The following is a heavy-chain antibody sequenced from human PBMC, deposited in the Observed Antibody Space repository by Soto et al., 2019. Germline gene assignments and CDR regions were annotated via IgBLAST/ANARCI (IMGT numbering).Heavy chain of an antibody. J-gene: IGHJ4*02. D-gene: IGHD3-10*01. Sequence: DVQLVESGGTLVRPGGSLRLSCAASGFTVSTNYMSWVRQAPGTGLEWVSVLYSDGRTYYADSVKGRFTISRDNSKNTVYLLMNGLRVEDTAVYYCARDLGDYFDSWGQGKLATVSS. CDR1: GFTVSTNY. CDR3: ARDLGDYFDS. CDR2: LYSDGRT. V-gene: IGHV3-66*01.